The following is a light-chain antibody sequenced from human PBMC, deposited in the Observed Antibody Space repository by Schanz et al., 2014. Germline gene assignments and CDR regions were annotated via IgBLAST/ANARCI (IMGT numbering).Light chain of an antibody. Sequence: DIQMTQSPSSVSASVGDTVTITCRASQDINKWLAWYQQKPGQAPKLLIYAASTLQSGVPSRFSGSGSGTDFTLTISSLQPEDFATYFCQQANTFPFTFGPGTKVDIK. V-gene: IGKV1-12*01. CDR1: QDINKW. CDR3: QQANTFPFT. CDR2: AAS. J-gene: IGKJ3*01.